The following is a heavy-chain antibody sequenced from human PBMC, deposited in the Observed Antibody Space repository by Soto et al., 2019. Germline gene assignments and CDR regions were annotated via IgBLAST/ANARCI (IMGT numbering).Heavy chain of an antibody. CDR1: GYTFIDYY. Sequence: ASVKVSCKASGYTFIDYYLHWVRQAPGQGPEWMRWINPNTGGPMFAQKFQGRGTMTRDTSINTVYMELSRLRSDDTAVYFCARDFERSAIGPWGQGTSVTVSS. V-gene: IGHV1-2*02. CDR2: INPNTGGP. D-gene: IGHD3-9*01. J-gene: IGHJ5*02. CDR3: ARDFERSAIGP.